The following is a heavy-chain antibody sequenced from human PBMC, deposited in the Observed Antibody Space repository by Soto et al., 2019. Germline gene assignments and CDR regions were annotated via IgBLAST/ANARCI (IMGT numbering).Heavy chain of an antibody. CDR3: ARTNTYCSSTSCYPPQWAFDI. D-gene: IGHD2-2*01. CDR1: GYTFTSYA. CDR2: INAGNGNT. Sequence: ASVKVSCKASGYTFTSYAMHWVRPAPGQRLEWMGWINAGNGNTKYSQKFQGRVTITRDTSASTAYMELSSLRSEDTAVYYCARTNTYCSSTSCYPPQWAFDIWGQGTMVTVSS. V-gene: IGHV1-3*01. J-gene: IGHJ3*02.